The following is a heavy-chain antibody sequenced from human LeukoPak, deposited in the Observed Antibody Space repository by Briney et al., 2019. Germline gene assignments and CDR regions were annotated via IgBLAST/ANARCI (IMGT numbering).Heavy chain of an antibody. J-gene: IGHJ6*03. D-gene: IGHD1-26*01. CDR1: GGSISSSSYY. CDR2: IYYSGST. V-gene: IGHV4-39*07. CDR3: ARDQWATTTRWGWIEDREGYYYYYMDV. Sequence: SETLSLTCTVSGGSISSSSYYWGWIRQPPGKGLEWIGSIYYSGSTYYNPSLKSRVTISVDTSKNQFSLKLSSVTAADTAVSYCARDQWATTTRWGWIEDREGYYYYYMDVWEKGTAVTISS.